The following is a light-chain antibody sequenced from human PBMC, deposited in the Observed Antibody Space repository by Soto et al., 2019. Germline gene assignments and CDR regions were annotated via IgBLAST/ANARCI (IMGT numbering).Light chain of an antibody. CDR1: QSVSSSY. CDR3: QQFSSYPLT. J-gene: IGKJ4*01. CDR2: GAS. Sequence: MVFTQTPGTRSLSPGERATLSCRSSQSVSSSYLAWYQQKLGQAPRLLIYGASSRATGIPDRFSGSGSGTDFTLTISRLEPEDFAVYYCQQFSSYPLTFGGGTKVDIK. V-gene: IGKV3-20*01.